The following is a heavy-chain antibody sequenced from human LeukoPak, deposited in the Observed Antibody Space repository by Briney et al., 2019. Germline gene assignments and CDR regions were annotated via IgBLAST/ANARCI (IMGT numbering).Heavy chain of an antibody. Sequence: GGSLRLSCAASGFMFSAYGMHWVRQAPGKGLEWVAVISSDRSSKNHADSVKGRFSMSRDNSKNTLYLQMNSLRIEDTAVYYCAKDGDCGGGGCFPNNFNYWGQGTLVTVSS. CDR3: AKDGDCGGGGCFPNNFNY. CDR1: GFMFSAYG. CDR2: ISSDRSSK. J-gene: IGHJ4*02. D-gene: IGHD2-15*01. V-gene: IGHV3-30*18.